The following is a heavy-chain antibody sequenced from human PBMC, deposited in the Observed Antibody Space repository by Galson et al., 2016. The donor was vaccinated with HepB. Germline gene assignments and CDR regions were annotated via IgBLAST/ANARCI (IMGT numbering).Heavy chain of an antibody. Sequence: SLRLSCAASGFIFNNYAMHWVRQAPGMGLEWVAVVSDDGSNKYYADSVKGRFTISRDNSKNTLYLQMNSLRAEDTAVFYCARDDFWTGPPSASFSFDYWGQGTLVTVSS. CDR3: ARDDFWTGPPSASFSFDY. CDR2: VSDDGSNK. J-gene: IGHJ4*02. CDR1: GFIFNNYA. D-gene: IGHD3/OR15-3a*01. V-gene: IGHV3-30-3*01.